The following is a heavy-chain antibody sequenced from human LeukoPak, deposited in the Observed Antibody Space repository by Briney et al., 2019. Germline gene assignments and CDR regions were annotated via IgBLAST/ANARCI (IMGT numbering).Heavy chain of an antibody. CDR1: GFTFGDYA. CDR3: TTSYSGGYVISSAFDI. J-gene: IGHJ3*02. D-gene: IGHD1-26*01. V-gene: IGHV3-49*04. CDR2: IRSKAYGGTT. Sequence: GGSLRLSCTASGFTFGDYAMGWVRQAPGKGLEWVGFIRSKAYGGTTEYAASVKGRFTISRDDSKSIAYLQMNSLKTEDTAVYYCTTSYSGGYVISSAFDIWGQGTVVTVSS.